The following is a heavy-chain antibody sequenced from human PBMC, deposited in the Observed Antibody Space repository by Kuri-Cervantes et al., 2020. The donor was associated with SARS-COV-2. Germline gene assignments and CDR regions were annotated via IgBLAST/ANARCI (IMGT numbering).Heavy chain of an antibody. CDR2: ISAYNGNT. J-gene: IGHJ6*03. D-gene: IGHD2-2*01. CDR3: ARGLVDRYCSSTSCPYYYYYYMDV. V-gene: IGHV1-18*01. Sequence: ASVKVSCKPSGGTFNSYGINWVRQAPGQGLEWMGWISAYNGNTNYAQKFQGRVTITTDESTSTAYMELSSLRSEDTAVYYCARGLVDRYCSSTSCPYYYYYYMDVWGKGTTVTVSS. CDR1: GGTFNSYG.